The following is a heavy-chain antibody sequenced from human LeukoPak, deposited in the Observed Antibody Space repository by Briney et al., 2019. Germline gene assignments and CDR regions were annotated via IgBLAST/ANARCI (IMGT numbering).Heavy chain of an antibody. D-gene: IGHD3-10*01. Sequence: PSQTLSLTCTVSGGSISSGSYYWSWIRQPAGKGLEWIGRIYTSGSTNYNPSLKSRVTISVGTSKNQFSLKLSSVTAADTAVYYCAREMVRGAFDYWGQGTLVTVSS. CDR1: GGSISSGSYY. CDR2: IYTSGST. J-gene: IGHJ4*02. V-gene: IGHV4-61*02. CDR3: AREMVRGAFDY.